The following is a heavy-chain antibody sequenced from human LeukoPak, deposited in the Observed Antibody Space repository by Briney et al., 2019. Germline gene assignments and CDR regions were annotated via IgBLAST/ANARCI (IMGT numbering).Heavy chain of an antibody. CDR2: ISSSSSYI. Sequence: GGSLRPSCAASGFTFSSYSMNWVRQAPGKGLEWVSSISSSSSYIYYADSVKGRFTISRDNAKNSLYLQMNSLRAEDTAVYYCASDIVATMDVWGKGTTVTVSS. D-gene: IGHD5-12*01. V-gene: IGHV3-21*01. CDR1: GFTFSSYS. CDR3: ASDIVATMDV. J-gene: IGHJ6*04.